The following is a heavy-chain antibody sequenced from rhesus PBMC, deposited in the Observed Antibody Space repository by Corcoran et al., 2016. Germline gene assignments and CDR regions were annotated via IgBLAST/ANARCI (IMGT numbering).Heavy chain of an antibody. Sequence: QVQLVQSGAEIKLPGASVKLYCKAFGYTFTSYYMHLVRQAPGQTLEWLERISPYNCTNSYAQNFPGRVTITADTSTSTGYMELSSLRSEDTAVYYCTRSEAAFFDYWGQGVLVTVSS. J-gene: IGHJ4*01. V-gene: IGHV1-1*01. CDR3: TRSEAAFFDY. CDR2: ISPYNCTN. D-gene: IGHD4-29*01. CDR1: GYTFTSYY.